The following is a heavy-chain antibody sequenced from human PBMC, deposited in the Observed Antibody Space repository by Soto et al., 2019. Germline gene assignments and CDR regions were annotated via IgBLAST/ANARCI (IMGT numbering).Heavy chain of an antibody. CDR1: GGSISSGGYY. CDR2: IYYSGST. Sequence: SETLSLTCTVSGGSISSGGYYWIWIRQHPGKGLEWIGYIYYSGSTYYNPSLKSRVTISVDTSKNQFSLKLSSVTAADTAVYYCARGPDYYDSSGYSNWFDPWGQGTLVTVSS. J-gene: IGHJ5*02. V-gene: IGHV4-31*03. CDR3: ARGPDYYDSSGYSNWFDP. D-gene: IGHD3-22*01.